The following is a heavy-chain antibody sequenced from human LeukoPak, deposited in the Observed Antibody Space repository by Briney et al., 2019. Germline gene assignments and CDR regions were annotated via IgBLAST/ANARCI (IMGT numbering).Heavy chain of an antibody. Sequence: GGSLRLSCAASGFTFNNYWMSWVRQAPGKGLEWVANIKQDGSEIYYVDSVKGRFTISRDNAKNSLYLQMNSLRAEDTAVYYCARDRLDIVVVVAAPTPFDYWGQGTLVTVSS. J-gene: IGHJ4*02. CDR1: GFTFNNYW. D-gene: IGHD2-15*01. CDR2: IKQDGSEI. V-gene: IGHV3-7*01. CDR3: ARDRLDIVVVVAAPTPFDY.